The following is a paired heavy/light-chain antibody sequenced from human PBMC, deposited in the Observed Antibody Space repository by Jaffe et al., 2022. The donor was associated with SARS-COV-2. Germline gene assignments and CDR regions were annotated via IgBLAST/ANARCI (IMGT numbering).Heavy chain of an antibody. V-gene: IGHV3-23*04. CDR1: GFTFSNYA. CDR2: IRPTSGNT. Sequence: VQLVESGGGLVQPGGSLRLSCTASGFTFSNYAMSWVRQAPGQGLEWVSSIRPTSGNTFYADSVKGRFNISRDSPKSTLYLQMNSLRAEDTAVYYCARSLRYCSGDCPYYFEYWGQGTLVTVSS. J-gene: IGHJ4*02. D-gene: IGHD2-21*02. CDR3: ARSLRYCSGDCPYYFEY.
Light chain of an antibody. J-gene: IGKJ1*01. CDR3: QQYGSSPPT. Sequence: EIVLTQSPGTLSLSPGERATLSCRASQSVSSSYLAWYQHKPGQAPRLLIYGASSRATGIPDRFSGSGSGTDFTLTISRLEPEDFAVYYCQQYGSSPPTFGQGTKVEI. CDR1: QSVSSSY. V-gene: IGKV3-20*01. CDR2: GAS.